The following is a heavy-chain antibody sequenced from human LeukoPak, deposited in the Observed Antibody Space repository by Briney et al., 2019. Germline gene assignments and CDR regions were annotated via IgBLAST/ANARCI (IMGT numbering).Heavy chain of an antibody. CDR3: ARGGEEGATPPYY. D-gene: IGHD1-26*01. CDR1: GYTFTGYY. J-gene: IGHJ4*02. Sequence: ASVKVSCKASGYTFTGYYMHWVRQAPGQGLEWMGWINPNSGGTNYAQKFQGWVTMTGDTSISTAYMELSRLRSDDTAVYYCARGGEEGATPPYYWGQGTLVTVSS. V-gene: IGHV1-2*04. CDR2: INPNSGGT.